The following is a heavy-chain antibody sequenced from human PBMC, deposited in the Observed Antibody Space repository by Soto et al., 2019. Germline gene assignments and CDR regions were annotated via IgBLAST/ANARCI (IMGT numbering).Heavy chain of an antibody. CDR3: ATGGAIFRGSEYFQY. V-gene: IGHV3-48*03. CDR1: GFTFSSYE. CDR2: INTGGGTM. J-gene: IGHJ1*01. Sequence: PGGPLRLSCAASGFTFSSYEMNWVRQAPGKGLEWVAYINTGGGTMYYADAVVGRFTISRDNAKNSLYLQMNSLRVEDTAVYYCATGGAIFRGSEYFQYWGQGTLVTVSS. D-gene: IGHD3-3*01.